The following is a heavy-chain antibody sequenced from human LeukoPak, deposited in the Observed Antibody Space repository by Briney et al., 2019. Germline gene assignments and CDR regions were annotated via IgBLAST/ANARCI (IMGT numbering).Heavy chain of an antibody. CDR1: GFIFSNCW. Sequence: GGSLRLSCETSGFIFSNCWMTWVRQAPGKGLEWVANIKTDGSEKYYADSVKGRFTISRDNAMNTLYLQMNSPRAEDTAVYYCATAGNYRFDNWGQGTLVTVSS. V-gene: IGHV3-7*01. CDR2: IKTDGSEK. J-gene: IGHJ4*02. CDR3: ATAGNYRFDN. D-gene: IGHD1-7*01.